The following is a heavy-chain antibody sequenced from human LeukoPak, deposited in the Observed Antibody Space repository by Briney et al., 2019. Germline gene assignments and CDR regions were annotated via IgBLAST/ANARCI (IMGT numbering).Heavy chain of an antibody. Sequence: ASVKVSCKASGYTFTSYGISWVRQSPGQGLEWMGWISPYNGNTNYAPKLQGRVTMTTDTATSTAYMELTSLTSDDTAVYYCARDRQCGYWGQGTLVTVSS. CDR3: ARDRQCGY. J-gene: IGHJ4*02. V-gene: IGHV1-18*01. CDR2: ISPYNGNT. D-gene: IGHD2-21*01. CDR1: GYTFTSYG.